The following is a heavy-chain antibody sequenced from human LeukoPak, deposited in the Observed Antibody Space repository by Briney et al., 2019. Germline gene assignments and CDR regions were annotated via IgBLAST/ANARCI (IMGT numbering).Heavy chain of an antibody. D-gene: IGHD5-18*01. J-gene: IGHJ2*01. V-gene: IGHV4-34*01. CDR2: INYSGST. Sequence: SETLSLTCAVYGGSFSGYYWSWIRQPPGKGLEWIGEINYSGSTNYNPFLKSRVTISVDTSKNQFSLRLSSVTAADTAVYYCAREAMADWYFDLWGRGTLVTVSS. CDR1: GGSFSGYY. CDR3: AREAMADWYFDL.